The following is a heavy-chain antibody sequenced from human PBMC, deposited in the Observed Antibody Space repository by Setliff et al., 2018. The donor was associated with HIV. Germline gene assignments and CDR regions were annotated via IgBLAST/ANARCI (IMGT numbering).Heavy chain of an antibody. D-gene: IGHD3-10*01. J-gene: IGHJ4*02. CDR3: AARNSGNPTRHFDY. CDR2: TYHSGST. Sequence: PSETLSLTCALSGYSISNGCYWGWIRQPSGKGLEWIGSTYHSGSTFYNPSLRSRVTISVDTSQDQFSLRLTSVTAADTAVYYCAARNSGNPTRHFDYWGQGTLVTVSS. CDR1: GYSISNGCY. V-gene: IGHV4-38-2*01.